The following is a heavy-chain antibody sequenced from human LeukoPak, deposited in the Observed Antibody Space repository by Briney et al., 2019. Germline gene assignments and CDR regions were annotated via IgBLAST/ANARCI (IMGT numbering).Heavy chain of an antibody. CDR2: VTNSGTT. J-gene: IGHJ6*03. CDR1: GESISSHY. V-gene: IGHV4-59*11. CDR3: ARAGRGYSYGFVPSEIDYYYYYMDV. Sequence: SETLSLTCNVSGESISSHYWSWTRQSPGKGLEWIGYVTNSGTTKFNPSLKSRVTISRDTSKNQISLRLSSVTAADTAVYYCARAGRGYSYGFVPSEIDYYYYYMDVWGKGTTVTVSS. D-gene: IGHD5-18*01.